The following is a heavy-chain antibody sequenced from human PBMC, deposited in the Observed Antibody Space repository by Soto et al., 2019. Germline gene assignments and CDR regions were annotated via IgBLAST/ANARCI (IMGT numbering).Heavy chain of an antibody. CDR2: ISYAGDYQ. CDR3: AKSRGGSSWYEGDS. D-gene: IGHD6-13*01. Sequence: QVQLVESGGGVVQPGRSLRLSCAASGFTFSSYGMHWVRQAPGKGLEWVAVISYAGDYQYYADSVKGRFTISRDNSKNTPYLQMNTLRPEDTAVYFCAKSRGGSSWYEGDSWGQGTLVTVSS. V-gene: IGHV3-30*18. J-gene: IGHJ4*02. CDR1: GFTFSSYG.